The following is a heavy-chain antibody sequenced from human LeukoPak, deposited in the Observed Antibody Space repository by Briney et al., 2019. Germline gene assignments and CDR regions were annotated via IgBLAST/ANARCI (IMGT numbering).Heavy chain of an antibody. V-gene: IGHV4-59*11. CDR1: GGSISSHY. Sequence: SETLSLTCTASGGSISSHYWSWIRQPPGKGLEWIWYIYYSGSTNYNPSRKSRVTISVDTSKNQFSLKLSSVTAADTAVYYCARDAYSSSWYWFDPWGQGTLVTVSS. CDR2: IYYSGST. CDR3: ARDAYSSSWYWFDP. J-gene: IGHJ5*02. D-gene: IGHD6-13*01.